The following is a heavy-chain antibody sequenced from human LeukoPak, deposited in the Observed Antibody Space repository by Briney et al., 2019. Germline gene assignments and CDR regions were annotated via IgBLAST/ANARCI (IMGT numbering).Heavy chain of an antibody. CDR2: IYPDDSES. CDR1: GYKFTTDY. J-gene: IGHJ3*02. CDR3: ARQAYATRFDAFDI. D-gene: IGHD2-15*01. V-gene: IGHV5-51*01. Sequence: GEPLKISCKGSGYKFTTDYIGWVRQMPGKGLEWMGIIYPDDSESKYSPSFKGQVTMSVDKSITTAFLQWSSLKASDTAMYYCARQAYATRFDAFDIWGQGTMVTVSP.